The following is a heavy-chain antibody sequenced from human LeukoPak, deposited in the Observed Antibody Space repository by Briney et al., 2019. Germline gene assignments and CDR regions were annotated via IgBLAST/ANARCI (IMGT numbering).Heavy chain of an antibody. CDR2: INPNSGGT. D-gene: IGHD1-7*01. CDR1: GYTFTGYY. J-gene: IGHJ4*02. CDR3: ARRGKKSTGTTFLGYFDY. Sequence: ASVKVSCKASGYTFTGYYMHWVRQAPGQGLEWMGWINPNSGGTNYAQKFQGRVTMTRDMSISTAYMELSRLRSDDTAVYYCARRGKKSTGTTFLGYFDYWGQGTLVTVSS. V-gene: IGHV1-2*02.